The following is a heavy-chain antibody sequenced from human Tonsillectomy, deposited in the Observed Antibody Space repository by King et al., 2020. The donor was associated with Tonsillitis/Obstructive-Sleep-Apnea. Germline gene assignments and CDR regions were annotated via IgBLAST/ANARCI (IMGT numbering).Heavy chain of an antibody. CDR2: ISDSGGST. CDR3: ANDPDYSSGWSYFAY. V-gene: IGHV3-23*04. CDR1: GFTFSSYA. J-gene: IGHJ4*02. Sequence: VQLVESGGGLVQPGGSLRLSCAASGFTFSSYAMSWVRQAPVKGLEWVSAISDSGGSTYYADSVKGRFTISRDNSKNTLYLQMNSLRAEDTAVYYCANDPDYSSGWSYFAYWGPGTLVTVSS. D-gene: IGHD6-19*01.